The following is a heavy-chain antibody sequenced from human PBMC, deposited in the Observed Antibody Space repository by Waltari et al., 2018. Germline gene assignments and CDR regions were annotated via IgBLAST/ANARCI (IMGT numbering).Heavy chain of an antibody. D-gene: IGHD3-3*02. CDR3: ASLASI. Sequence: EVQLVVSGGGLVKPGGSLRLSRAAFGFSFSISPMSWVRQAPGKGLEWVAFISVNSEYIFYADSVRGRFTISRDNAKNSLYLQMNSLTAEDTAVYYCASLASIWGQGTLVTVSS. J-gene: IGHJ4*02. CDR2: ISVNSEYI. CDR1: GFSFSISP. V-gene: IGHV3-21*02.